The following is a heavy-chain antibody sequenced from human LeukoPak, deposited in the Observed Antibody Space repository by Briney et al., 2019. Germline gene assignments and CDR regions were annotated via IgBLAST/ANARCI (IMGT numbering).Heavy chain of an antibody. D-gene: IGHD6-19*01. V-gene: IGHV1-8*01. Sequence: ASVKVSCKASGYTFTSYDINWVRPATGQGLEWMGWMNPNSGNTGYAQKFQGRVTMTRNTSICTAYMELSSLRSEDTAVYYCARATQWLMYYYYGMDVWGQGTTVTVSS. CDR1: GYTFTSYD. J-gene: IGHJ6*02. CDR3: ARATQWLMYYYYGMDV. CDR2: MNPNSGNT.